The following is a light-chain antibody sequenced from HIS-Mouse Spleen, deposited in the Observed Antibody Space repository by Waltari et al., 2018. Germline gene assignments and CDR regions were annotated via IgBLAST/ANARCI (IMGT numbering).Light chain of an antibody. CDR1: KLGDKY. J-gene: IGLJ1*01. V-gene: IGLV3-1*01. Sequence: SYELTQPPSVSVSPGQTASITCSGDKLGDKYACWYQQKPGQSPVLVIYQDSKRPSGIPERFSGSNSGNTATLTIRGTQAMDEADYYCQAWDSSTAVFGTGTKVTVL. CDR2: QDS. CDR3: QAWDSSTAV.